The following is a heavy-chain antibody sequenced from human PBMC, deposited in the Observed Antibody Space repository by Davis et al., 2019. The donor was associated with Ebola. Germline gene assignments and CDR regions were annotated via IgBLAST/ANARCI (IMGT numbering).Heavy chain of an antibody. CDR3: ARSLYYYDSSGYYRY. CDR1: GGSISSSNW. Sequence: SETLSLTCAVSGGSISSSNWWSWVRQPPGKGLEWIGEIYHSGSTNYNPSLKSRVTISVDTSKNQFSLKLSSVTAADTAVYYCARSLYYYDSSGYYRYWGQGTLVTVSS. J-gene: IGHJ4*02. CDR2: IYHSGST. D-gene: IGHD3-22*01. V-gene: IGHV4-4*02.